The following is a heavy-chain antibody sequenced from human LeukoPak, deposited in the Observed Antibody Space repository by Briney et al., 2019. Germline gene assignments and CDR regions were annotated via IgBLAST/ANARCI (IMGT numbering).Heavy chain of an antibody. D-gene: IGHD6-13*01. CDR2: IYSGGST. CDR1: GFTFSSYA. J-gene: IGHJ3*02. Sequence: GGSLRLSCAVSGFTFSSYAMSWVRQAPGKGLEWVSVIYSGGSTYYADSVKGRFTISRHNSKNTLYLQMNSLRAEDPAVYYCARAFSSSWAPDAFDIWGQGTMVTVSS. CDR3: ARAFSSSWAPDAFDI. V-gene: IGHV3-53*04.